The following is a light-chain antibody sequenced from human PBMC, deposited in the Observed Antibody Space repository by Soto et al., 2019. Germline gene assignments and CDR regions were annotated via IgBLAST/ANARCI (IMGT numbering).Light chain of an antibody. J-gene: IGKJ1*01. Sequence: EIVMTQSPATLSVSPGERATLSCRASQSVSSNLAWYQQKPGQAPRPLIYGASTRATGIPARFSGSGSGTDFTLTIPRLEPEDFAVYYCQQYVTSSPRTFGQGTKVDIK. CDR3: QQYVTSSPRT. CDR2: GAS. V-gene: IGKV3-15*01. CDR1: QSVSSN.